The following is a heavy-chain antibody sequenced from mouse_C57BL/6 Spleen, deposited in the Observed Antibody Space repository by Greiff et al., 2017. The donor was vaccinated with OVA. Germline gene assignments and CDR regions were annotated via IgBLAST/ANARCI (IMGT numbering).Heavy chain of an antibody. CDR2: IDPSDSYT. CDR1: GYTFTSYW. V-gene: IGHV1-59*01. Sequence: QVQLQQSGAELVRPGTSVKLSCKASGYTFTSYWMHWVKQRPGQGLEWLGVIDPSDSYTNYNQKFKGKATLTVDTSSSTAYMQLSSLTSEDSAVYYCARKGGAMDYWGQGTSVTVSS. CDR3: ARKGGAMDY. J-gene: IGHJ4*01.